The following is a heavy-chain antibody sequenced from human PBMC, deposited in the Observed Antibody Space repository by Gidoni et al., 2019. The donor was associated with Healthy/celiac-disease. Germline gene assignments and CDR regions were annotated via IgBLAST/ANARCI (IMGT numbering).Heavy chain of an antibody. J-gene: IGHJ4*02. D-gene: IGHD3-3*01. CDR1: GYTLTELT. CDR2: FDPEDGET. Sequence: QVQLVQSGAEGKKPGASVKVSCKVSGYTLTELTMHWVRQAPGKGLEWMGGFDPEDGETIYAQKFQGRVTMTEDTSTDTAYMELSSLRSEDTAVYYCATVSREIHYDFWSGYYFGWGQGTLVTVSS. CDR3: ATVSREIHYDFWSGYYFG. V-gene: IGHV1-24*01.